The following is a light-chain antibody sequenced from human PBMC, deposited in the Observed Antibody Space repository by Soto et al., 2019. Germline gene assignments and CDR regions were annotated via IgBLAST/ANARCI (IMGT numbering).Light chain of an antibody. CDR2: ETT. CDR3: LLYYSGSRV. Sequence: QAVVTQETSLTVSPGGTVTLTCGSSTGAVTSGHWPYWFQQKPGQAPRTLIYETTKKHPWTPSRFSGSLLGDKAVLTLSGAQPDDAADYYCLLYYSGSRVFGGGTKLTVL. J-gene: IGLJ3*02. CDR1: TGAVTSGHW. V-gene: IGLV7-46*01.